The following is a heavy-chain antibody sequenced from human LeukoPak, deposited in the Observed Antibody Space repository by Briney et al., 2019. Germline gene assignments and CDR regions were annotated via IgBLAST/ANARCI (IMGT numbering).Heavy chain of an antibody. V-gene: IGHV4-61*01. CDR1: GGSVSSGSYY. Sequence: SETLSLTCTVSGGSVSSGSYYWSWIRQPPGKGLEWIGYFYYSGSTNYNPSLKSRVTMSVDMSKNQFSLKLSSVTAADTAVYYCARRSSSWKNWFDPWGQGTLVTVSS. CDR2: FYYSGST. J-gene: IGHJ5*02. D-gene: IGHD6-13*01. CDR3: ARRSSSWKNWFDP.